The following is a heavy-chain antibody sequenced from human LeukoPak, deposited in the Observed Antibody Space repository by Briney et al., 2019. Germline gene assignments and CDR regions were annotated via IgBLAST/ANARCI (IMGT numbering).Heavy chain of an antibody. CDR1: GFTFRSYW. J-gene: IGHJ6*02. V-gene: IGHV3-7*01. Sequence: GGSLRLSCAASGFTFRSYWMSWVRQAPGKGLEWVANIKQDGSIKNYVDSAKGRFTISRDNAKNSLYLQMNSLRGEDTAVYYCARDIDVWGQGTTVTVSS. CDR3: ARDIDV. CDR2: IKQDGSIK.